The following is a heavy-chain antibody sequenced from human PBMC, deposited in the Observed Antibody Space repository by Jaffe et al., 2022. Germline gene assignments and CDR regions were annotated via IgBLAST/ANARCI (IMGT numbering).Heavy chain of an antibody. J-gene: IGHJ4*02. Sequence: EVQLVESGGGLVQPGGSLRLSCAASGFTFSSYSMNWVRQAPGKGLEWVSYISSSSSTIYYADSVKGRFTISRDNAKNSLYLQMNSLRAEDTAVYYCAGSQALGELSLYHDYWGQGTLVTVSS. D-gene: IGHD3-16*02. CDR2: ISSSSSTI. CDR3: AGSQALGELSLYHDY. CDR1: GFTFSSYS. V-gene: IGHV3-48*01.